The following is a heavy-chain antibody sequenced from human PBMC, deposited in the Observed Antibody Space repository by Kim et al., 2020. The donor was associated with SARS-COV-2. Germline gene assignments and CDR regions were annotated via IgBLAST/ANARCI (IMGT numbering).Heavy chain of an antibody. CDR3: TTGNVWHTGYYYYGMDV. CDR2: IKSKTDGGTT. CDR1: GFTFSNAW. Sequence: GGSLRLSCAASGFTFSNAWMSWVRQAPGKGLEWVGRIKSKTDGGTTDYAAPVKGRFTISRDDSKNTLYLQMNSLKTEDTAVYYCTTGNVWHTGYYYYGMDVWGQGTTVTVSS. V-gene: IGHV3-15*01. J-gene: IGHJ6*02. D-gene: IGHD2-21*01.